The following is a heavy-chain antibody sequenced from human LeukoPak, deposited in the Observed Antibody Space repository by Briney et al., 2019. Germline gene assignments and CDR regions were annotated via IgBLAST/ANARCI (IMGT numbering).Heavy chain of an antibody. CDR2: IYSGGST. CDR1: GFTFSSYW. Sequence: GGSLRLSCAASGFTFSSYWMHWVRQAPGKGLVWVSIIYSGGSTYYADSVKGRFTISRDNSKNTLYLQMNSLRVEDTAVYYCARGQGGYWGHGTLVTVSS. V-gene: IGHV3-66*01. CDR3: ARGQGGY. J-gene: IGHJ4*01.